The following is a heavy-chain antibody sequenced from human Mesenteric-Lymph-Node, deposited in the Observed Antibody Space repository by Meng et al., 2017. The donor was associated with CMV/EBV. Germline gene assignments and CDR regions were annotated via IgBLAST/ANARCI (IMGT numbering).Heavy chain of an antibody. J-gene: IGHJ4*02. CDR3: AKTRDEWLVPFDY. V-gene: IGHV3-33*06. Sequence: GGSLRLSCEASGFTFSNSGMHWVRQAPGKGLEWVAVIWHDGNNKYYGDSVKGRFTISRDNSKNMLWLQMNNLRVEDTAVYYCAKTRDEWLVPFDYWGQGTLVTVSS. CDR1: GFTFSNSG. CDR2: IWHDGNNK. D-gene: IGHD6-19*01.